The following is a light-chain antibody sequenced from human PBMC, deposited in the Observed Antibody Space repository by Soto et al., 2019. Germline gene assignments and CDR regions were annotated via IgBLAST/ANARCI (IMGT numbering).Light chain of an antibody. CDR2: GAS. CDR1: QSVSSSY. CDR3: QQRTT. Sequence: EIVLTQSPGTLSLSPGERATLSCRASQSVSSSYLAWYQQKPGQAPRLLIYGASSRATGIPDRFSGSGSGTDFTLTISSLEPEDFAVYYCQQRTTFGQGTRLEI. V-gene: IGKV3D-20*02. J-gene: IGKJ5*01.